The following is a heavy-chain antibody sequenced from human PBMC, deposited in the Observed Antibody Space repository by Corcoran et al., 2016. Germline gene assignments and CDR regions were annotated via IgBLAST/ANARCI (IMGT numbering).Heavy chain of an antibody. J-gene: IGHJ5*02. V-gene: IGHV4-34*01. D-gene: IGHD1-20*01. CDR3: ARGGTQYNWIRGGWFDP. CDR2: INHSGST. Sequence: QVQLQQWGAGLLKPSETLSLTCAVYGGSFSGYYWSWIRQPPGKGLEWIGEINHSGSTNYNPSLKSRVTISVDTSKKQFSLKLSSVTAADTAVYYCARGGTQYNWIRGGWFDPWGQGTLVTVSS. CDR1: GGSFSGYY.